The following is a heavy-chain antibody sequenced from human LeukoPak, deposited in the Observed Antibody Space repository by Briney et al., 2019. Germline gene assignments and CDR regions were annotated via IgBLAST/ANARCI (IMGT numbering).Heavy chain of an antibody. CDR2: ISYDGSNK. J-gene: IGHJ4*02. Sequence: GGSLRLSWAASGFTFSSYAMHWVRQAPGKGLEWVAVISYDGSNKYYADSVKGRFTMSRDNSKNMLYLQMNSLRAEDTAVYYCARVEIPWSFDYWGQGTLVTVSS. V-gene: IGHV3-30*14. CDR1: GFTFSSYA. CDR3: ARVEIPWSFDY. D-gene: IGHD2-21*01.